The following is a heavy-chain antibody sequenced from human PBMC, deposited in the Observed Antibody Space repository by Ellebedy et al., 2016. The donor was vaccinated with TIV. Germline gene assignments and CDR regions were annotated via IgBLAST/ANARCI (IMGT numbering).Heavy chain of an antibody. Sequence: GESLKISCTASGFTLSNYWMTWVRQAPGRGLEWVPNINEDGTKKHFVDSVRGRFTISRDAAGNSLFLQMNSLGAEDTAVYYCARATYGASYLWGRGTLVTVSS. CDR3: ARATYGASYL. V-gene: IGHV3-7*01. CDR2: INEDGTKK. D-gene: IGHD4-17*01. CDR1: GFTLSNYW. J-gene: IGHJ2*01.